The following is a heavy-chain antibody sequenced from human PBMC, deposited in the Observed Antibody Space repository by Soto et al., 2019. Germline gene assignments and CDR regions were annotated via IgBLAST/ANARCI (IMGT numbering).Heavy chain of an antibody. V-gene: IGHV3-21*01. CDR1: GFTFSSYS. CDR2: ISSSSSYI. J-gene: IGHJ4*02. CDR3: ARDYYDSSGYLAPLDY. D-gene: IGHD3-22*01. Sequence: EVQLVESGGGLVKPGGSLRLSCAASGFTFSSYSMNWVRQAPGKGLEWVSSISSSSSYIYYADSVKGRFTISRDNAKNSLYLQMKSLSAEDTAVYYCARDYYDSSGYLAPLDYWGQGTLVTVSS.